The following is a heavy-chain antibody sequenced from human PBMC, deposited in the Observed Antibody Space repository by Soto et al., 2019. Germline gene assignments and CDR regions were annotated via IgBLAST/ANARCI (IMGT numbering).Heavy chain of an antibody. CDR3: ARYAASTIAVAGYYYYYGMDV. J-gene: IGHJ6*02. CDR2: TYYRSKWYN. Sequence: SQTLSLTCAISGDSVSSNSAAWNWIRPSPSRGLEWLGRTYYRSKWYNDYAVSVKSRITINPDTSKNQFSLQLNSVTPEDTAVYYCARYAASTIAVAGYYYYYGMDVWGQGTTVTV. D-gene: IGHD6-19*01. V-gene: IGHV6-1*01. CDR1: GDSVSSNSAA.